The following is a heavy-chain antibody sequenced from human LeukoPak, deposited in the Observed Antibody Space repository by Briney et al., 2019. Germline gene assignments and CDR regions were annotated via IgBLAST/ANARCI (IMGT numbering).Heavy chain of an antibody. D-gene: IGHD3-16*01. J-gene: IGHJ5*02. CDR2: ISWNSGSI. CDR1: GFTFDDYA. V-gene: IGHV3-9*01. Sequence: PGGSLRLSCAASGFTFDDYAMHWVRQAPGKGLEWVSGISWNSGSIGYADSVKGRFTISRDNAKNSLYLQMNSLRAEDTALYYCAKGGEKGFDPWGQGTLVTVSS. CDR3: AKGGEKGFDP.